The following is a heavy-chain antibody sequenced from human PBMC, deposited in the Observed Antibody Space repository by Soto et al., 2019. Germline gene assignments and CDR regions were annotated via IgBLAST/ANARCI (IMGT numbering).Heavy chain of an antibody. CDR2: IWSEGINK. CDR3: ARRGSGTYAFDM. D-gene: IGHD3-10*01. J-gene: IGHJ3*02. Sequence: QVQLVESGGGVVQPGRSLRLSCAASGFTFSSYGMHWVRQAPGEGPEWVAIIWSEGINKYYAASVKGRFPISRDNSKNTLYLQMNSLRAEDTAVYYCARRGSGTYAFDMWGHGTMVTVSS. V-gene: IGHV3-33*01. CDR1: GFTFSSYG.